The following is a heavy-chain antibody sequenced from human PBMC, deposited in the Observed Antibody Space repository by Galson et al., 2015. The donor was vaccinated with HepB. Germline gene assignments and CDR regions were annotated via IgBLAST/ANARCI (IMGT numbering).Heavy chain of an antibody. Sequence: SLRLSCAASGFTFSSYAMSWVRQAPGKGLEWVSAISGSGGSTYYADSVKGRFTISRDNSKNTLYLQMNSLRAEDTAVYYCAKDPYYDILTGYYDLGTPLFDYWGQGTLVTVSS. V-gene: IGHV3-23*01. CDR2: ISGSGGST. D-gene: IGHD3-9*01. J-gene: IGHJ4*02. CDR1: GFTFSSYA. CDR3: AKDPYYDILTGYYDLGTPLFDY.